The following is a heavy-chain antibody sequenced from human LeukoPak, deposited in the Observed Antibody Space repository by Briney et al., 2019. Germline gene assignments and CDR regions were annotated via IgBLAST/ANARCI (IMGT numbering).Heavy chain of an antibody. Sequence: SETLSLTCAVYGGSLSGYYWSWIRQPPGKGLEWIGEINPSGTTNYNASLKSRVTMSVDTSKNQFSLKLSSVTAADTAVYYCAREVLREGAFDIWGQGTMVTVSS. CDR1: GGSLSGYY. D-gene: IGHD2/OR15-2a*01. J-gene: IGHJ3*02. CDR2: INPSGTT. V-gene: IGHV4-34*01. CDR3: AREVLREGAFDI.